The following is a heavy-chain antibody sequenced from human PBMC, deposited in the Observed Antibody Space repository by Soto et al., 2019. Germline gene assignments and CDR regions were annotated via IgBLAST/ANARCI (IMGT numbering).Heavy chain of an antibody. CDR2: IYYSGST. D-gene: IGHD5-12*01. J-gene: IGHJ1*01. V-gene: IGHV4-39*07. Sequence: PSETLSLTCTVSGGSISSSSYYWGWIRQPPGKGLEWIGNIYYSGSTYYNPSLKSRVTISVDTSKNQFSLKLSSVTAADTAVYYCATEMATTTRDFQHWGQGTLVTVSS. CDR1: GGSISSSSYY. CDR3: ATEMATTTRDFQH.